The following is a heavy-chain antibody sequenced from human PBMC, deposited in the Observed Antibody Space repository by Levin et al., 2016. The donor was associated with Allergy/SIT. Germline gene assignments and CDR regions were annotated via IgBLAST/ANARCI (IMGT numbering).Heavy chain of an antibody. Sequence: WVRQAPGQGLEWMGWISAYNGNTNYAQKLQGRVTMTTDTSTSTAYMELRSLRSDDTAVYYCAISIGQDYDFWSGPIRGYYYYYYGMDVWGQGTTVTVSS. D-gene: IGHD3-3*01. J-gene: IGHJ6*02. CDR2: ISAYNGNT. CDR3: AISIGQDYDFWSGPIRGYYYYYYGMDV. V-gene: IGHV1-18*01.